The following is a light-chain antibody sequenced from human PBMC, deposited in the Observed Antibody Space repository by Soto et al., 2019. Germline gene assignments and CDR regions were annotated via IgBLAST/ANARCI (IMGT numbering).Light chain of an antibody. J-gene: IGKJ2*01. CDR2: AAS. CDR1: QSISSY. V-gene: IGKV1-39*01. CDR3: QQSYSSPYT. Sequence: DIQMTQSPSSLSASLGAGVTITCRPSQSISSYLNWYQQKPGKAPKLLIYAASSLQSGVPSRFSGSGSGTDFTLTISSLQPEDFETYYCQQSYSSPYTFGQGTKVDI.